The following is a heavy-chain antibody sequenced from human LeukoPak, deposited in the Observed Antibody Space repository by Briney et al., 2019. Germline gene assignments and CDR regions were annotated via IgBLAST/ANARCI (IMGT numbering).Heavy chain of an antibody. CDR3: ARDDTDHDAFDI. Sequence: SETLSLTCAVYGGSFSGYYWSWIRQPPGKGLEWIGSIYHSGSTYYNPSLKSRVTISVDTSKNQFSLKLSSVTAADTAVYYCARDDTDHDAFDIWGQGTMVTVSS. J-gene: IGHJ3*02. CDR2: IYHSGST. CDR1: GGSFSGYY. D-gene: IGHD5-18*01. V-gene: IGHV4-34*01.